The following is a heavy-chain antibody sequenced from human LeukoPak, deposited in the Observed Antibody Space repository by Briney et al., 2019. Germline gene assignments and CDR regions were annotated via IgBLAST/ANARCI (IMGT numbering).Heavy chain of an antibody. CDR3: AREGRAQMSMEAFDI. Sequence: GGSLRLSCAASGFTFSTYWMHWVRQAPGKGLEWVAVISSDGSNKYYAESVKGRFTISRDNSKNALYLQMKSLRAEDTAVYYCAREGRAQMSMEAFDIWGQGTMVTVSS. D-gene: IGHD2/OR15-2a*01. J-gene: IGHJ3*02. V-gene: IGHV3-30*03. CDR2: ISSDGSNK. CDR1: GFTFSTYW.